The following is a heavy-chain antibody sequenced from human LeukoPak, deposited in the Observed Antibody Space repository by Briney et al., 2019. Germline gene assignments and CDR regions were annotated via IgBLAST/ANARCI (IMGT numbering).Heavy chain of an antibody. Sequence: PETLSLSCAVSGGTSCGVRNCFGSARQPAGSGIGLIGRMYLTSGSTNYSPSLRSRVAISVDTSKNHFSLLLSPVTAPDTAMYFCARCFYIGRLRHLDVWGQGTLVTVSS. CDR1: GGTSCGVRNC. CDR2: MYLTSGST. J-gene: IGHJ4*02. V-gene: IGHV4-61*02. CDR3: ARCFYIGRLRHLDV. D-gene: IGHD2/OR15-2a*01.